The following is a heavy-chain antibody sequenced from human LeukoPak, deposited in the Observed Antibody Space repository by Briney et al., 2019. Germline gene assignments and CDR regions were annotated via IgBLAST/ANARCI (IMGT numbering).Heavy chain of an antibody. D-gene: IGHD5-18*01. V-gene: IGHV1-46*01. CDR1: GYTFTSYY. J-gene: IGHJ4*02. CDR2: INPSGGGT. CDR3: ARETWIQLWQTPDY. Sequence: ASVKVSCKASGYTFTSYYIHWVRQAPGQGLEWMGIINPSGGGTTYAQKFQGRVTMTRDMSTSTVYMELSRLRSDDTAVYYCARETWIQLWQTPDYWGQGTLVTVSS.